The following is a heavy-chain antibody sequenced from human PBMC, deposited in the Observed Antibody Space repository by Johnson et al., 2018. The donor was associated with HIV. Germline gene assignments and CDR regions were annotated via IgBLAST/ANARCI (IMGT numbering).Heavy chain of an antibody. J-gene: IGHJ3*02. V-gene: IGHV3-30*03. D-gene: IGHD3-16*02. Sequence: QVQLVESGGGLVQPGGSLRLSCAASGFTFSSYGMHWVRQAPGKGLEWVAVISYDGSNKYYADSVKGRFTISRDNSKNTLYLQMNSLKTEDTAVYYCTTEDYRLTAFDMWGQGTMVSVSS. CDR2: ISYDGSNK. CDR3: TTEDYRLTAFDM. CDR1: GFTFSSYG.